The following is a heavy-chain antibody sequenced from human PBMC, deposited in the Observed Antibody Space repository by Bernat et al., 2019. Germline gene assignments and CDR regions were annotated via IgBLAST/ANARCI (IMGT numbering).Heavy chain of an antibody. D-gene: IGHD1-1*01. Sequence: EVQLLESGGGLVQPGGSLRLSCAASGFIFSSHGMSWVRQAPGKGLEWVSSISGSGGSTYYADSVKGRFTISRDNSKNTLYLQMNSLRAEDTAVYYCAKDSGGATGSYYYGMDVWGQGTTVTVSS. V-gene: IGHV3-23*01. CDR1: GFIFSSHG. CDR3: AKDSGGATGSYYYGMDV. J-gene: IGHJ6*02. CDR2: ISGSGGST.